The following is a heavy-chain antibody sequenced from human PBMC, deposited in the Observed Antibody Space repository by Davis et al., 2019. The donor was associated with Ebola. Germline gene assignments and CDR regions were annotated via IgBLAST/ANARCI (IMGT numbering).Heavy chain of an antibody. J-gene: IGHJ5*02. V-gene: IGHV3-21*01. CDR2: ISSSSSYI. Sequence: GGSLRLSCTASGFTVSSNYMSWVRQAPGKGLEWVSSISSSSSYIYYADSVKGRFTISRDNAKNSLYLQMNSLRAEDTAVYYCARTPVPAAMNNWFDPWGQGTLVTVSS. D-gene: IGHD2-2*01. CDR1: GFTVSSNY. CDR3: ARTPVPAAMNNWFDP.